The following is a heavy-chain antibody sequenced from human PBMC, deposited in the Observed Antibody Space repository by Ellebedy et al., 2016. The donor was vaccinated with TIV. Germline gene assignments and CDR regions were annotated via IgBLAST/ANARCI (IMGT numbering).Heavy chain of an antibody. V-gene: IGHV1-2*04. Sequence: AASVKVSCKASGYTFTDYYIHWVRQAPGQGLEWMGWISPNSGGTNYAQKFQGWVTMTRDTSISTAYMELSRLKSDDTAIYYCARTYSGNYGLGYYGMDVWGQGTTVTVSS. J-gene: IGHJ6*02. CDR3: ARTYSGNYGLGYYGMDV. D-gene: IGHD1-26*01. CDR1: GYTFTDYY. CDR2: ISPNSGGT.